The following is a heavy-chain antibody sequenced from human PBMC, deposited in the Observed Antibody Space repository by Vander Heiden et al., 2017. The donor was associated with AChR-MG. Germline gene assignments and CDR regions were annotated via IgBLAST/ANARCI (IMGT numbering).Heavy chain of an antibody. V-gene: IGHV3-49*04. CDR3: ARGVYSDPANRHDY. J-gene: IGHJ4*02. Sequence: EVQLVESGGGLVQPGRSLRLSCTTSGFIFGDYAMTWGRQAPGKRLEWISFIGSKVYGGTTEYAASVKGRFTISRDDSKSIVYLQMNSLKTEDTAVYYCARGVYSDPANRHDYWGQGTLVTVSS. D-gene: IGHD4-4*01. CDR1: GFIFGDYA. CDR2: IGSKVYGGTT.